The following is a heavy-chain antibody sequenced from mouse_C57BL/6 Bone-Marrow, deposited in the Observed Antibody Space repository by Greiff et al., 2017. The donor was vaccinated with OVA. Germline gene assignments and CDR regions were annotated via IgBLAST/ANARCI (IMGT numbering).Heavy chain of an antibody. Sequence: EVQLVESGAELVRPGASVKLSCTASGFNIKDDYMHWVKQRPEQGLEWIGWIDPENGDTEYASKFQGKATITADTSSNTAYLQLSSLTSEDTAVYYCTTTGSSHYYAMDYWGQGTSVTVSS. D-gene: IGHD1-1*01. CDR1: GFNIKDDY. CDR2: IDPENGDT. CDR3: TTTGSSHYYAMDY. V-gene: IGHV14-4*01. J-gene: IGHJ4*01.